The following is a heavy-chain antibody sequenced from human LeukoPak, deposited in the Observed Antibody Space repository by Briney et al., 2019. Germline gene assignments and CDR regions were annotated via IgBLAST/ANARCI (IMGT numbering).Heavy chain of an antibody. CDR3: ARDRATAGIFDY. CDR1: GFTFSVYW. V-gene: IGHV3-7*01. J-gene: IGHJ4*02. Sequence: QSGGSLRLSCAASGFTFSVYWMSWVRQAPGKGLEWVASIKQDGSEKYYVDSVKGRFTISRDNAKNSLYLQMNSLRAEDTAVYHCARDRATAGIFDYWGQGALVTVSS. CDR2: IKQDGSEK. D-gene: IGHD6-13*01.